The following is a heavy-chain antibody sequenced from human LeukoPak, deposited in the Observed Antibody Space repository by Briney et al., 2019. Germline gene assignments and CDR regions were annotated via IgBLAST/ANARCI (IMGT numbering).Heavy chain of an antibody. V-gene: IGHV3-21*01. CDR1: GFTFSSHS. CDR3: ARDVAIAAAVPGAFDI. J-gene: IGHJ3*02. Sequence: GGSLRLSCAASGFTFSSHSMNWVRQAPGKGLEWVSSISSSSSYIYYADSVKGRFTISRDNAKNSLYLQMNSLRAEDTAVYYCARDVAIAAAVPGAFDIWGQGTMVTVSS. CDR2: ISSSSSYI. D-gene: IGHD6-13*01.